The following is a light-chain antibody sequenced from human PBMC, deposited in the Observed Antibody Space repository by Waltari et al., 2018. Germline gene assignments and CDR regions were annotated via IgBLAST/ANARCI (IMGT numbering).Light chain of an antibody. J-gene: IGKJ1*01. V-gene: IGKV1-39*01. CDR3: QQTYSAPWT. CDR1: QSITVF. CDR2: ASS. Sequence: DIQMTQSPSALSASIGDRVDITCWASQSITVFLNWYQQRSGKAPRLLIYASSILQGGVPSRFSASGSGTDFTLTIRSLQAEDYGTYFCQQTYSAPWTFGPGTQV.